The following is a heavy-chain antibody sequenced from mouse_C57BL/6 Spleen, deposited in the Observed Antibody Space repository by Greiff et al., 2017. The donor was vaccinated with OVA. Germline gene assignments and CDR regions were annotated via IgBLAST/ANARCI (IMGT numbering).Heavy chain of an antibody. CDR1: GYTFTSYW. Sequence: VQLQQPGAELVRPGSSVKLSCKASGYTFTSYWMHWVKQRPIQGLEWIGNIDPSDSETHYNQKFKDKATLTVDKSSSTAYMQLSSLTSEDSAVYYCAILYYYGSSGDFGCWGKGTTLTVAS. V-gene: IGHV1-52*01. CDR3: AILYYYGSSGDFGC. CDR2: IDPSDSET. D-gene: IGHD1-1*01. J-gene: IGHJ2*01.